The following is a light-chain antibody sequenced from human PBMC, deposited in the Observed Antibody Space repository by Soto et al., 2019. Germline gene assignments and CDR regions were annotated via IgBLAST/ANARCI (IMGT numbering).Light chain of an antibody. CDR3: LQHNTSPLT. Sequence: DIQMTQSPSAVSASVGDRVTITCRASQGINNYLAWFQQKPGKAPKRLIYAASTLQTGAPSRFSGSGSGTEFTLTISSLQPEDFATYYCLQHNTSPLTFGGGTKVEIK. V-gene: IGKV1-17*03. CDR2: AAS. CDR1: QGINNY. J-gene: IGKJ4*01.